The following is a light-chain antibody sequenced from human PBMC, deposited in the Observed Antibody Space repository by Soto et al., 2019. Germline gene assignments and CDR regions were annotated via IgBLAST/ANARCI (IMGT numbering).Light chain of an antibody. CDR2: RAS. CDR1: QSILNSSNNKIH. Sequence: DIVMTQSPDSLAVSLGERATINRKSSQSILNSSNNKIHLVWYQQKPGQPPKLVIYRASTRESGVPDRFSGSGSGTDFTLTISSLQAEDVATYYCQQYFSAHLTFGGGTKVEI. V-gene: IGKV4-1*01. J-gene: IGKJ4*01. CDR3: QQYFSAHLT.